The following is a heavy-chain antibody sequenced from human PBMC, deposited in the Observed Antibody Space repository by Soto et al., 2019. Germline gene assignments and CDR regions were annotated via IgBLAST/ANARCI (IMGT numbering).Heavy chain of an antibody. CDR3: ASWYCSGGSVYSGPAFDI. V-gene: IGHV1-8*01. J-gene: IGHJ3*02. D-gene: IGHD2-15*01. CDR1: GYTFTSYD. Sequence: QVQLVQSGAEVKKPGASVKVSCKASGYTFTSYDINWVRQATGQGLEWMGWMNPNSGNTGYAQKFQGRVTMTRNTSISTADMEVSSLRSEDTAGYYCASWYCSGGSVYSGPAFDIWGQGTMVTVSS. CDR2: MNPNSGNT.